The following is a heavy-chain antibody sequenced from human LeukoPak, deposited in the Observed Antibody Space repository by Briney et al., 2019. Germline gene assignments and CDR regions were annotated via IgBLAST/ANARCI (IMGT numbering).Heavy chain of an antibody. CDR1: GFTFSIYW. D-gene: IGHD1-1*01. V-gene: IGHV3-7*01. Sequence: GGPLRLSCAASGFTFSIYWMTWVRQAPGKGLEWVANLKQDGSDKYYVDSVKGRFTISRDNAKNSLYLQMNSLRAEDTAVYYCARDFSLTRLERPFDYWGQGTLVTVSS. CDR3: ARDFSLTRLERPFDY. J-gene: IGHJ4*02. CDR2: LKQDGSDK.